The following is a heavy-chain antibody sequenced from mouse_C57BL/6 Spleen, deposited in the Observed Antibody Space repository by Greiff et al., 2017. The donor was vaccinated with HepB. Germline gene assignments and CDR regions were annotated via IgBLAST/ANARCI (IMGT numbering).Heavy chain of an antibody. J-gene: IGHJ4*01. CDR3: ARRMMMVTTGYAMDY. CDR2: IYPRDGST. Sequence: VKLQESDAELVKPGASVKISCKVSGYTFTDHTIHWMKQRPEQGLEWIGYIYPRDGSTKYNEKFKGKATLTADKSSSTAYMQLNSLTSEDSAVYFCARRMMMVTTGYAMDYWGQGTSVTVSS. D-gene: IGHD2-2*01. CDR1: GYTFTDHT. V-gene: IGHV1-78*01.